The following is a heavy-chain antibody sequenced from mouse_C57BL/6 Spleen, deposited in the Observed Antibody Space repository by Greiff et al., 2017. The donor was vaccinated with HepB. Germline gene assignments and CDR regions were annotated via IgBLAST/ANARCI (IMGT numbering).Heavy chain of an antibody. J-gene: IGHJ4*01. CDR3: TVVADYAMDY. D-gene: IGHD1-1*01. V-gene: IGHV14-4*01. CDR2: IDPENGDT. Sequence: VQLPESGAELVRPGASVKLSCTASGFNIQADYLHWVKQRPAPGLEWIGLIDPENGDTEYASKFQGKATITADTSSNTAYLQLSSLTSEDTAVYYCTVVADYAMDYWGQGTSVTVSS. CDR1: GFNIQADY.